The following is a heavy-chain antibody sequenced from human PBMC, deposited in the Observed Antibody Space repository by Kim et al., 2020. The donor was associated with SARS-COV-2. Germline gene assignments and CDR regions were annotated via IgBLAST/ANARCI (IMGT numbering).Heavy chain of an antibody. J-gene: IGHJ4*02. Sequence: PKFQGRVTITRDTSASTAYMELSSLRSEDTAVYYCARGGIPTVTTLFDYWGQGTLVTVSS. V-gene: IGHV1-3*01. CDR3: ARGGIPTVTTLFDY. D-gene: IGHD4-17*01.